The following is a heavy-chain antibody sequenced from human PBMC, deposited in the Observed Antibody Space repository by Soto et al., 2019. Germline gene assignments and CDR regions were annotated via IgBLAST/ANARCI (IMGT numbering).Heavy chain of an antibody. D-gene: IGHD6-6*01. CDR3: ARSIAVPSSHIDH. Sequence: QVQLQESGPGLVKPSETLSLTCRVSGGSMSGYYWSWIRQAPGKGLEWIGYVYYTGSTTYNPSLQCRVTISVDTSNKQFSLRLRLATAADTAVYFCARSIAVPSSHIDHWGQGIQVTVSS. J-gene: IGHJ4*02. V-gene: IGHV4-59*01. CDR2: VYYTGST. CDR1: GGSMSGYY.